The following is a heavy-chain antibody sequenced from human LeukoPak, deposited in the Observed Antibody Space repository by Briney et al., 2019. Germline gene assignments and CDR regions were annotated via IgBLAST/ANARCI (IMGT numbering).Heavy chain of an antibody. CDR1: GGSISSYY. J-gene: IGHJ6*03. D-gene: IGHD6-13*01. Sequence: SETLSLTCTVSGGSISSYYWSWIRQPPEKGLEWIGYIYTSGSTNYNPSLKSRVTISVDTSKNQFSLKLSSVTAADTAVYYCARQGAAAMSNYYYYYMDVWGKGTTVTVSS. CDR2: IYTSGST. CDR3: ARQGAAAMSNYYYYYMDV. V-gene: IGHV4-4*09.